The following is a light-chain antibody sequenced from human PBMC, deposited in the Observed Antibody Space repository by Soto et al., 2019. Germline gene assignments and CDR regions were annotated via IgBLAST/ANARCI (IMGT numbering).Light chain of an antibody. V-gene: IGLV2-14*03. J-gene: IGLJ2*01. CDR1: SSDIGGYNY. CDR2: DVS. CDR3: SSYTTISTVV. Sequence: QSALTQPASVSGSPGQSITISCTGTSSDIGGYNYVSWYQQHPGKAPQLMIYDVSNRPSGLSNRFSGSKSGNTASLTISGRQAEDAAEYYCSSYTTISTVVFGGGTKLTVL.